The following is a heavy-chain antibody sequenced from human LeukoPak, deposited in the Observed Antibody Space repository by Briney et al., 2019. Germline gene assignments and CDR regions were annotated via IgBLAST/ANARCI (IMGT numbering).Heavy chain of an antibody. Sequence: GGSLRLSCVASGFTFSSNGMHWVRQAPGKGLEWVTFIQYDGSKKYYADSVKGRFTISRDNSKNTLYLQMNSLRAEDTAVYYCAKDRGRGSALDYWGQGTLVTVSS. D-gene: IGHD1-26*01. CDR1: GFTFSSNG. V-gene: IGHV3-30*02. J-gene: IGHJ4*02. CDR3: AKDRGRGSALDY. CDR2: IQYDGSKK.